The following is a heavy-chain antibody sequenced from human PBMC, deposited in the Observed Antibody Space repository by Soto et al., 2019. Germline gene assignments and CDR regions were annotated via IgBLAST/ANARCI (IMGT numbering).Heavy chain of an antibody. CDR3: VSQRTTVPTQAYFDY. D-gene: IGHD4-17*01. V-gene: IGHV4-39*01. Sequence: SETLSLTCTVSGGSVTNSSYYWGWIRQSPGKGLEWIGSVYYRGRSYSKSSVKSRVTISVDTSKNRFSLSLNTVTASDTAVYFCVSQRTTVPTQAYFDYWGPGALVTVS. J-gene: IGHJ4*02. CDR2: VYYRGRS. CDR1: GGSVTNSSYY.